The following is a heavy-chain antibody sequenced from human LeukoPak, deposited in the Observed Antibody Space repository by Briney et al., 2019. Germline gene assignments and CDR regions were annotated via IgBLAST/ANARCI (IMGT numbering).Heavy chain of an antibody. CDR2: MNPNSGNT. J-gene: IGHJ6*02. Sequence: GASVTVSCKASGYTFTSYDINWVRQATGQGLEWMGWMNPNSGNTGYAQKFQGRVTMTRNTSISTAYMELSSLRSEDTAVYYCARERYCSSTSCLNYYGMDVWGQGTTVTVSS. CDR1: GYTFTSYD. CDR3: ARERYCSSTSCLNYYGMDV. V-gene: IGHV1-8*01. D-gene: IGHD2-2*01.